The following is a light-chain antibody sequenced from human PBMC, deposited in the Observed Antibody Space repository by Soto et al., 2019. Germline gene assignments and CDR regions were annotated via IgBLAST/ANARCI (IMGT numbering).Light chain of an antibody. V-gene: IGKV3-20*01. J-gene: IGKJ1*01. Sequence: EIVLPQSPGTLSLSPGESATLSCRASQSVSSSYLAWYQQNPGQAPRLLIYGASSRATGIPDRFSGSGSGTELTLTIIRLEPEDFAVYYCQLYRTVGKGTKVDIK. CDR1: QSVSSSY. CDR3: QLYRT. CDR2: GAS.